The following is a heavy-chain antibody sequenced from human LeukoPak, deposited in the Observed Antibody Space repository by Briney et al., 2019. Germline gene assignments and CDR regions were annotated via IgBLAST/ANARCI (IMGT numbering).Heavy chain of an antibody. Sequence: ASVKVSCKASGYTFTGYYMHWVRQAPGQGLEWMGWINPNSGGTNYAQKFQGWVTMTRDTSISTAYMELSRLRSDDTAVYYCAKEAFPPPPSNLPYFDSWAREPWSPSPQ. CDR2: INPNSGGT. CDR3: AKEAFPPPPSNLPYFDS. J-gene: IGHJ4*02. CDR1: GYTFTGYY. V-gene: IGHV1-2*04.